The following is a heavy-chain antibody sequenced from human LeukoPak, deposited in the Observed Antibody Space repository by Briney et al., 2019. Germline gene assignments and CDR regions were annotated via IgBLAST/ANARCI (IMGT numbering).Heavy chain of an antibody. J-gene: IGHJ3*02. D-gene: IGHD3-9*01. CDR2: ILYDGSKK. Sequence: GGSLRLSCAASGFTVSSNYMSWVRQTQGKGLQWVAAILYDGSKKYYADSVKGRFSVYRDNSNYILYLQMNSLKAEDTAVYSCANFDADSQAFHIWGQGTMVTVSS. V-gene: IGHV3-30*18. CDR3: ANFDADSQAFHI. CDR1: GFTVSSNY.